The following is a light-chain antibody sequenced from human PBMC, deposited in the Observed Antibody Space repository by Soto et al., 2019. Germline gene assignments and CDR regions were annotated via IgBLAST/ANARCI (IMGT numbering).Light chain of an antibody. CDR1: SSNIGARSD. V-gene: IGLV1-40*01. J-gene: IGLJ3*02. CDR2: INN. CDR3: QSYDSSLSAWV. Sequence: QSVLTQPPSVSGAPGQRVTISCTGSSSNIGARSDVHWYQHIPGTAPKLLIYINNNRPSGVPDRFSGSKAGTSASLAITGLQAEDEADYYCQSYDSSLSAWVFGGGTKLTVL.